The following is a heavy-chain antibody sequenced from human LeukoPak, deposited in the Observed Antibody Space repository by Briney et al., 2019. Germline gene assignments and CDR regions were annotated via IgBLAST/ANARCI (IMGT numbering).Heavy chain of an antibody. J-gene: IGHJ4*02. CDR1: GGSFSGYY. CDR3: ARMYSSSWYVVFDY. Sequence: SETLSLTCAVYGGSFSGYYWSWIRQPPGKGLEWIGEINHSGSTNYNPSLKSRVTISVDTSKNQFSLKLSSVTAADTAVYYCARMYSSSWYVVFDYWGQGTLVTVSS. D-gene: IGHD6-13*01. V-gene: IGHV4-34*01. CDR2: INHSGST.